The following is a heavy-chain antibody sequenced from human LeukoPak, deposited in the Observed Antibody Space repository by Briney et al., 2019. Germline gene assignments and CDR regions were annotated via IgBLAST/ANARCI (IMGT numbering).Heavy chain of an antibody. CDR2: IYHGGST. J-gene: IGHJ4*02. CDR1: CGSISSRNW. CDR3: ARIPLYQALRDIVGPTGDY. V-gene: IGHV4-4*02. Sequence: SETLSVTFAGPCGSISSRNWWSWVRQPPGKWLVWSGEIYHGGSTNYNPSLKSRVTISIDTSKNQFSLKVRAVTAADTAVYYCARIPLYQALRDIVGPTGDYWGQGTLVTVSS. D-gene: IGHD1-26*01.